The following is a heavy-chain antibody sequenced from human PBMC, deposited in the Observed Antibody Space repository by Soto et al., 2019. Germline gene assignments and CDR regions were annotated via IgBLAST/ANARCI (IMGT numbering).Heavy chain of an antibody. D-gene: IGHD3-22*01. CDR3: ARAAVDSSGYHFDY. CDR1: GYTFTGYY. J-gene: IGHJ4*02. Sequence: QVQLVQSGAEVKKPGASVKVSCEASGYTFTGYYMHWVRQAPGQGLEWMGWINPNSGGANYAQKFQGWVTMTRDTSISTAYMELSRLRSDDTAVYYCARAAVDSSGYHFDYWGQGTLVTVSS. CDR2: INPNSGGA. V-gene: IGHV1-2*04.